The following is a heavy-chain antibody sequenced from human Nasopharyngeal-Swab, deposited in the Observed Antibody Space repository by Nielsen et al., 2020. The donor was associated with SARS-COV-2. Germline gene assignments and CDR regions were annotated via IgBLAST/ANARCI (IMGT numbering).Heavy chain of an antibody. CDR2: INHSGST. CDR3: ARVKGIAAANYYYGMDV. Sequence: SETLSPTCALYGGSFSGYYWSWIRQPPGKGLEWIGEINHSGSTNYNPSLKSRVTISVDTSKNQFSLKLSSVTAADTAVYYCARVKGIAAANYYYGMDVWGQGTTVTVSS. V-gene: IGHV4-34*01. CDR1: GGSFSGYY. J-gene: IGHJ6*02. D-gene: IGHD6-13*01.